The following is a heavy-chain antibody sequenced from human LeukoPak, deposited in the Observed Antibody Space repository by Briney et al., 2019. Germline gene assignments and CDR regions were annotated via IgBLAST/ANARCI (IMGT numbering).Heavy chain of an antibody. CDR2: IYTSGST. CDR3: AREGVWGYCSGGSCLQFDP. CDR1: GGSISSYY. J-gene: IGHJ5*02. V-gene: IGHV4-4*07. D-gene: IGHD2-15*01. Sequence: PSETLSLTCTVSGGSISSYYWSWIRQPAGKGLEWIGRIYTSGSTNYNPSLKSRVTMSVDTSKNQFSLKLSSVTAADTAVYYCAREGVWGYCSGGSCLQFDPWGQGTLVTVSS.